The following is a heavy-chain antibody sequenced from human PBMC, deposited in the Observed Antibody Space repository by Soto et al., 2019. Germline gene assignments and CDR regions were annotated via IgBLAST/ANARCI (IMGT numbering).Heavy chain of an antibody. CDR3: AKGGRSSSWDSYGMDV. J-gene: IGHJ6*02. CDR1: GFNFSGYG. V-gene: IGHV3-23*01. D-gene: IGHD6-13*01. CDR2: ISGSGGST. Sequence: GGSLRLSCAASGFNFSGYGMSWVRQGAGKGLEWVSAISGSGGSTYYADSVKGRFTISRDNSKNTLYLQMNSLRAEDTAVYYCAKGGRSSSWDSYGMDVWGQGTTVTVS.